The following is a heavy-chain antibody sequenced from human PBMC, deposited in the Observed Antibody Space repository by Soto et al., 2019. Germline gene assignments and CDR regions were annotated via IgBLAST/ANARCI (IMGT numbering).Heavy chain of an antibody. Sequence: GGSLRLSCAASGFTFSNYGMHWISQAPGKGLEWVAVISYDGSNKYYADSVKGRFTISRDNSKNTLYLQMNSLRAEDTAVYYCAKSVVPAYYYYYGMDVWGQGTTVTVSS. CDR1: GFTFSNYG. CDR3: AKSVVPAYYYYYGMDV. CDR2: ISYDGSNK. V-gene: IGHV3-30*18. D-gene: IGHD2-2*01. J-gene: IGHJ6*02.